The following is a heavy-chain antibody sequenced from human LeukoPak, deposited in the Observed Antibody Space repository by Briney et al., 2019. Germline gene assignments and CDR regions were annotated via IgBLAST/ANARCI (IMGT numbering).Heavy chain of an antibody. Sequence: SVKVSCKASGGTFSSYAISWVRQAPGQGLEWMGGIIPIFGTASYAQKFQGRVTMTRDTSTSTVYMELSSLRSEDTAVYYCARGTGPRNWGQGTLVTVSS. V-gene: IGHV1-69*05. CDR1: GGTFSSYA. CDR3: ARGTGPRN. J-gene: IGHJ4*02. CDR2: IIPIFGTA. D-gene: IGHD1-1*01.